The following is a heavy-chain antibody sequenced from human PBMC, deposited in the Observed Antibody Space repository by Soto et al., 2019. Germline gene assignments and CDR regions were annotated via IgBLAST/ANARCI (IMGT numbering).Heavy chain of an antibody. Sequence: GGSLRLSCAASGFTFSSYGMHWVRQAPGKGLEWVAVISYDGSNKYYADSVKGRFTISRDNSKNTLYLQMNSLRAEDTAVYYCAKSDHYDFWSGYTDAFDIWGQGTMVTVSS. CDR2: ISYDGSNK. J-gene: IGHJ3*02. CDR3: AKSDHYDFWSGYTDAFDI. CDR1: GFTFSSYG. D-gene: IGHD3-3*01. V-gene: IGHV3-30*18.